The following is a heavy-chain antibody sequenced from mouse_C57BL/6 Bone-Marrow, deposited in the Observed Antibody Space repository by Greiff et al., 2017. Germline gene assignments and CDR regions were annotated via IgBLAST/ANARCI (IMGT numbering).Heavy chain of an antibody. CDR1: GYTFPSHW. Sequence: QVQLQQSGPELVRPGASVKISCKAPGYTFPSHWMQWVRQRPGQGLEWIGEIFPGSGSTYYNEKFTGKATLTVDTSSSTAYMQLSSLTSEDSAVYFCARRDWFAYWGQGTLVTVSA. J-gene: IGHJ3*01. CDR3: ARRDWFAY. CDR2: IFPGSGST. V-gene: IGHV1-56*01.